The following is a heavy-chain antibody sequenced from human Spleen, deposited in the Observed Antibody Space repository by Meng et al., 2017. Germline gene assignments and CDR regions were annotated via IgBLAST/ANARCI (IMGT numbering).Heavy chain of an antibody. CDR3: ARDLQATVYSYVHYYFDY. J-gene: IGHJ4*02. CDR1: GFTFSDYY. Sequence: GESLKISCAASGFTFSDYYMGWIRQAPGKGLEWVSYISSSGSTIYYADSEKGRFTISRDNAKNSLHLQMNSLRAEDTAVYYCARDLQATVYSYVHYYFDYWGQGTLVTVSS. D-gene: IGHD5-18*01. CDR2: ISSSGSTI. V-gene: IGHV3-11*01.